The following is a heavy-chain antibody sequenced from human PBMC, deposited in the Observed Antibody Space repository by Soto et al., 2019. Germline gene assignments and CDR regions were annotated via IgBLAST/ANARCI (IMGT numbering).Heavy chain of an antibody. J-gene: IGHJ6*03. CDR2: TYYRSKWYN. CDR3: ARRHYYYMDV. V-gene: IGHV6-1*01. Sequence: SQTLSLTCTISGGSVSSNSAACNWIRQSPSRGLEWLGRTYYRSKWYNDYAVSVKSRITINPDTSKNQFSLQLNSVTPEDTAVYYCARRHYYYMDVWGKGTTVTVSS. CDR1: GGSVSSNSAA.